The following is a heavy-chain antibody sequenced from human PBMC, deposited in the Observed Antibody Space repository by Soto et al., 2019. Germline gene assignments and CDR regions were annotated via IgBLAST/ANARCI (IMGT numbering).Heavy chain of an antibody. D-gene: IGHD3-3*01. CDR3: VTSLNYDLWRDGGRHYYFDY. CDR1: GGSISSSYW. Sequence: QVQLQESGPGLVTPSGTLSLTCAVSGGSISSSYWWNWVRQPPGKGLEWIGKIYHSGSTNYNPSLKNRVTISVDKSNNQFSLRLSSVTAAETAVYFCVTSLNYDLWRDGGRHYYFDYWGQGTLVTVSS. CDR2: IYHSGST. V-gene: IGHV4-4*02. J-gene: IGHJ4*02.